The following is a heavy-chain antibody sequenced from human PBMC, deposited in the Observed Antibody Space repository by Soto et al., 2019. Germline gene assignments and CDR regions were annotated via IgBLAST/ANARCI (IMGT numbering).Heavy chain of an antibody. D-gene: IGHD6-19*01. CDR3: ARQILAVAGGGGGDYFDY. CDR2: INHSGST. Sequence: SETLSLTCAVYGGSFSGYYWSWIRQPPGKGLEWIGEINHSGSTNYNPSLKSRVTISVDTSKNQFSLKLSSVTAADTAVYYCARQILAVAGGGGGDYFDYWGQGTLVTVSS. J-gene: IGHJ4*02. CDR1: GGSFSGYY. V-gene: IGHV4-34*01.